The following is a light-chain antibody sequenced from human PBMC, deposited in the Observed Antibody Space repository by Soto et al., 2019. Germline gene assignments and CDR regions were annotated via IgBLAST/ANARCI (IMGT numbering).Light chain of an antibody. J-gene: IGKJ1*01. Sequence: DIQMTQSPSSLSASVGDRVTITCRASQSISSYLNWYQQKPGKAPKLLIYAASSLQSGVPSRFSGSGSGTDFTLTISSLQPEDFAAYYCQQSFITPWTFGQGTKVEIK. CDR1: QSISSY. CDR3: QQSFITPWT. V-gene: IGKV1-39*01. CDR2: AAS.